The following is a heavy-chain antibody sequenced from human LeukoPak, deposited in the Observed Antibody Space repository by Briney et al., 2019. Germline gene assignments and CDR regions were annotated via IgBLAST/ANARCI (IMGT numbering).Heavy chain of an antibody. J-gene: IGHJ4*02. CDR2: IIPIFGTA. CDR1: GGTFSSYA. V-gene: IGHV1-69*05. Sequence: SVNVSCKASGGTFSSYAISWVRQAPGQGLEWMGGIIPIFGTANYAQKFQGRVTITTDESTSTAYMELSSLRSEDTAVYYCARGTSRGGSYWIDYWGQGTLVTVSS. D-gene: IGHD1-26*01. CDR3: ARGTSRGGSYWIDY.